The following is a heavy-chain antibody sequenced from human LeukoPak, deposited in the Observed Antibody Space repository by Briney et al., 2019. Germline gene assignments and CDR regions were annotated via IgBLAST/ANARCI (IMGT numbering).Heavy chain of an antibody. Sequence: AGGSLRLSCAASGFTFSSYAMHWVRQAPGKGLEYVSAISSNGGSTYYANSVKGRFTISRDNSKNTLYLQMNSLRAEDTAVYYCAKASPGRGLALSYWGQGTLVTVSS. V-gene: IGHV3-64*01. J-gene: IGHJ4*02. CDR1: GFTFSSYA. CDR2: ISSNGGST. CDR3: AKASPGRGLALSY. D-gene: IGHD3/OR15-3a*01.